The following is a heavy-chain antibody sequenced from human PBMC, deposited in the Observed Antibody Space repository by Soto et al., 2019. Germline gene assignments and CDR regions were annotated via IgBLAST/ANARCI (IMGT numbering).Heavy chain of an antibody. D-gene: IGHD2-2*01. Sequence: GGSLRLSCAASGFTFSSYAMSWVRQAPGKGLEWVSATSGSGGSTYYADSVKGRFTISRDNSKNTLYLQMNSLRAEDTAVYYCAIVDCSSTSCPDYYYYGMDVWGQGTTVTVSS. CDR2: TSGSGGST. V-gene: IGHV3-23*01. CDR1: GFTFSSYA. CDR3: AIVDCSSTSCPDYYYYGMDV. J-gene: IGHJ6*02.